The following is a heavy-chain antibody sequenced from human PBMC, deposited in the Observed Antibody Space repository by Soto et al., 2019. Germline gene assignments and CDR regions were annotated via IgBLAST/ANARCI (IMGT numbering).Heavy chain of an antibody. CDR1: GYTLTELS. Sequence: GASVKVSCKVSGYTLTELSMHWVRQAPGKGLEWMGGFDPEDGETIYAQKFQGRVTMTEDTSTDTAYMELSSLRSEDTAVYYCATYLGYNWNYNDWGQGTLVTVSS. V-gene: IGHV1-24*01. D-gene: IGHD1-7*01. J-gene: IGHJ4*02. CDR3: ATYLGYNWNYND. CDR2: FDPEDGET.